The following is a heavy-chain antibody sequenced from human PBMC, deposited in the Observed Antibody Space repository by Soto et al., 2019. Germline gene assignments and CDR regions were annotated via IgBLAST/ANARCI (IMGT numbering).Heavy chain of an antibody. CDR3: ARTSYYYDCSGYYPQPIDY. J-gene: IGHJ4*02. CDR1: GFTFSSYS. V-gene: IGHV3-21*01. D-gene: IGHD3-22*01. CDR2: ISSSSSYI. Sequence: GGSLRLSCAASGFTFSSYSMNWVRQAPGKGLEWVSSISSSSSYIYYADSVKGRFTISRDNAKNSLYLQMNSLRAEDTAVYYCARTSYYYDCSGYYPQPIDYWGQGTLVTVSS.